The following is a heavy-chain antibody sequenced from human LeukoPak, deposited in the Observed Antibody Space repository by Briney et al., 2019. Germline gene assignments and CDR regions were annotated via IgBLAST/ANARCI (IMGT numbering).Heavy chain of an antibody. CDR3: ARGKSLSWNYGVSCYYMDV. V-gene: IGHV4-30-2*01. CDR2: IYQSGST. Sequence: PSQTLSLTCTVSGGSVTSSGYYWSWIRQPPGKGLEWIGYIYQSGSTYYNPSLKSRVTISVDRSKNQFSLKLNSVTAADAAVYYCARGKSLSWNYGVSCYYMDVWGKGTTVTVSS. J-gene: IGHJ6*03. D-gene: IGHD1-7*01. CDR1: GGSVTSSGYY.